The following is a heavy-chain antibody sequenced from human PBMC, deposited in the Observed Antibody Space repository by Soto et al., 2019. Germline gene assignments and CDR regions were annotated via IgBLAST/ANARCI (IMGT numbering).Heavy chain of an antibody. CDR3: AKALGGIAVGSTSLDY. CDR1: GFTFSSYG. V-gene: IGHV3-30*18. J-gene: IGHJ4*02. Sequence: PGGSLRLSCAASGFTFSSYGMHWVRQAPGKGLEWVAVISYDGSNKYYADSVKGRFTISRDNSKNTLYLQMNSLRAEDTAVYYCAKALGGIAVGSTSLDYWGLGTRVTVSS. D-gene: IGHD6-19*01. CDR2: ISYDGSNK.